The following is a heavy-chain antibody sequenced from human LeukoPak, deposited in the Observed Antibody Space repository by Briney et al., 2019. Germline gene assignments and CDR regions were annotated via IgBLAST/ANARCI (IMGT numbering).Heavy chain of an antibody. J-gene: IGHJ5*02. D-gene: IGHD5-18*01. Sequence: GGSLRPSCAASGFTFSTYSMDWVRQAPGKGLEWVSSISSSSSFIYYADSVKGRFTISRDNAKNSLYLQMNSLRAEDTAVYYCARDRQEYSYGYSWFDPWGQGTLVTVSS. CDR2: ISSSSSFI. CDR1: GFTFSTYS. CDR3: ARDRQEYSYGYSWFDP. V-gene: IGHV3-21*01.